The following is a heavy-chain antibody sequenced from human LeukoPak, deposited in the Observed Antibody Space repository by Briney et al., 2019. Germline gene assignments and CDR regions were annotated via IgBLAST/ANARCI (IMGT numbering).Heavy chain of an antibody. V-gene: IGHV4-34*01. CDR1: GGSFSGYY. Sequence: PSETLSLTCAVYGGSFSGYYWSWIRQPPGKGLEWIGEINHSGSTNYNPSLKSRVTISVDTSKNQFSLKLSSVTAADTAVYYCARRLAYSYYYYDSSGNRYNWFDPWGQGTLVTVSS. CDR3: ARRLAYSYYYYDSSGNRYNWFDP. D-gene: IGHD3-22*01. CDR2: INHSGST. J-gene: IGHJ5*02.